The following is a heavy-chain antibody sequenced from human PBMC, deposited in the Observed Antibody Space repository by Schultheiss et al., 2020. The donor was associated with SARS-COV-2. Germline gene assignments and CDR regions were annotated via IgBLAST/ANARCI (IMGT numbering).Heavy chain of an antibody. D-gene: IGHD3-16*01. CDR2: IKSKTDGGTT. CDR3: ARDTTRMITSPYYFDY. V-gene: IGHV3-15*01. Sequence: GGSLRLSCAASGFTFSNAWMSWVRQAPGKGLEWVGRIKSKTDGGTTDYAAPVKGRFTISRDNSKNTLYLQMNSLRAEDTAVYYCARDTTRMITSPYYFDYWGQGTLVTVSS. CDR1: GFTFSNAW. J-gene: IGHJ4*02.